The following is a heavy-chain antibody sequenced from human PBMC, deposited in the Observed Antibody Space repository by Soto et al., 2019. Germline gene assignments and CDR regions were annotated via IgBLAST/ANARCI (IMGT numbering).Heavy chain of an antibody. J-gene: IGHJ6*03. CDR2: ISGSGGST. CDR3: AKEGVLWFGELYGRDYYYYMDV. V-gene: IGHV3-23*01. CDR1: GFTFSSYA. D-gene: IGHD3-10*01. Sequence: GGSLRLSCAASGFTFSSYAMSWVRQAPGKGLEWVSAISGSGGSTYYADSVKGRFTISRDNSTNTLYLQMNSLRAEDTAVYYCAKEGVLWFGELYGRDYYYYMDVWGKGTTVTVSS.